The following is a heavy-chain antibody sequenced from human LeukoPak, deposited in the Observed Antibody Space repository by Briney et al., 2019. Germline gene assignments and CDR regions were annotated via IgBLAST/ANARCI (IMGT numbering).Heavy chain of an antibody. D-gene: IGHD2-15*01. Sequence: EASVKVSCKASGYTFTSYAVHWVRQAPGQRLEWMGWINAGNGNTKYSQKFQGRVTITRDTSASTAYMELSSLRSEDTAVYYCARKVVANAFDIWGQGTMVTVSS. J-gene: IGHJ3*02. CDR2: INAGNGNT. CDR3: ARKVVANAFDI. CDR1: GYTFTSYA. V-gene: IGHV1-3*01.